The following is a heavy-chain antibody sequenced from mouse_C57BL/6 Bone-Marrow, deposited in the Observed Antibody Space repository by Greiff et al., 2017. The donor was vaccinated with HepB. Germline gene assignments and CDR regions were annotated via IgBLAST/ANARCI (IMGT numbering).Heavy chain of an antibody. D-gene: IGHD2-4*01. CDR3: ARRGVYYDYDDYAMDY. CDR1: GYTFTSYW. V-gene: IGHV1-69*01. CDR2: IDPSDSYT. J-gene: IGHJ4*01. Sequence: QIHVKQPGAELVMPGASVKLSCKASGYTFTSYWMHWVKQRPGQGLEWIGEIDPSDSYTNYNQKFKGKSTLTVDKSSSTAYMQLSSLTSEDSAVYYCARRGVYYDYDDYAMDYWGQGTSVTVSS.